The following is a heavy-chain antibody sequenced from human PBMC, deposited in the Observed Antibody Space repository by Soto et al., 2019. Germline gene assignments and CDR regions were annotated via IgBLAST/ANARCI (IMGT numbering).Heavy chain of an antibody. J-gene: IGHJ6*02. CDR1: GYTFTRSG. CDR2: ISSYNGDT. D-gene: IGHD5-12*01. V-gene: IGHV1-18*01. Sequence: ASVKVSCKASGYTFTRSGISWVRQAPGQGPEWMGWISSYNGDTNYAQTFQGWVTMTRDTSISTAYMELSRLRSDHTAVYYCARDLYSGYDLDCYYYGMDVWGQGTTVTV. CDR3: ARDLYSGYDLDCYYYGMDV.